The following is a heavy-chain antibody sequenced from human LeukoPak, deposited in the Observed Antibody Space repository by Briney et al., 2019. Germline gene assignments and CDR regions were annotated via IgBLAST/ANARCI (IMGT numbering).Heavy chain of an antibody. CDR1: GGSISSGDYY. V-gene: IGHV4-30-4*01. D-gene: IGHD5-12*01. J-gene: IGHJ5*02. Sequence: PSETLSLTCTVSGGSISSGDYYWSWIRQPPGKGLEWIGYIYYSGSTYYNPSLKSRVTISVDTSKNQFSLKLSSVTAADTAVYYCARVDSGYEGWFDPWGQGTLVTVSS. CDR3: ARVDSGYEGWFDP. CDR2: IYYSGST.